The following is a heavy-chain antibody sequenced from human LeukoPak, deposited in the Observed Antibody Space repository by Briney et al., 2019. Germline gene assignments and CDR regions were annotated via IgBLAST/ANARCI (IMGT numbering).Heavy chain of an antibody. CDR3: AHTSMVRGVIAPYFDF. J-gene: IGHJ4*02. D-gene: IGHD3-10*01. CDR2: IYWDDDK. Sequence: GPTLVKPTQTLTLTCTFSGFSLSTSGVGVGWIRQPPRKALEWLALIYWDDDKRFSPSLKSRLTITKDTSKNQVVLTMTNMDPVDTATYYCAHTSMVRGVIAPYFDFWGQGTLVTVSS. CDR1: GFSLSTSGVG. V-gene: IGHV2-5*02.